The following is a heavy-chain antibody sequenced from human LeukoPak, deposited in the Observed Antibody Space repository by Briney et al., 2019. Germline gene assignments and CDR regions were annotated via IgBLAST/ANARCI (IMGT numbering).Heavy chain of an antibody. J-gene: IGHJ4*02. V-gene: IGHV4-39*01. D-gene: IGHD6-25*01. CDR1: GGSISISSHY. CDR2: IYYSGST. CDR3: ARLADRARGGHFDY. Sequence: SETLSLTCTVSGGSISISSHYWAWIRQPPGKGLECIGNIYYSGSTHYNPSLKSRVPMSLDTSKNQFSLKVTSVTAADTAIYYCARLADRARGGHFDYWGQGMLVTVSS.